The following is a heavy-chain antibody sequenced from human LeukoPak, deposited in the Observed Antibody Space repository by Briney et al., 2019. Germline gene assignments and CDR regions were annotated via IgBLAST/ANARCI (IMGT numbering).Heavy chain of an antibody. J-gene: IGHJ3*02. CDR1: GGTFTSSA. Sequence: ASVKVSCKASGGTFTSSAISWVRQAPGQGLEWVGGIIPIFGTANYAQKFQGRVTITADESTSIAYMGLSSLRSEYMAVCCWGRDGRGGYSYGHLRVDAFDIWGQGTMVTVSS. V-gene: IGHV1-69*13. CDR3: GRDGRGGYSYGHLRVDAFDI. D-gene: IGHD5-18*01. CDR2: IIPIFGTA.